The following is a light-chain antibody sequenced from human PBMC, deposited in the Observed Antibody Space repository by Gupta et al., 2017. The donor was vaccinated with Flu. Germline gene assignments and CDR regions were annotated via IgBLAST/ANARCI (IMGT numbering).Light chain of an antibody. CDR2: ENN. Sequence: KVNSSLPGSNIKHTNNYGYREQQAPRNAPELLIYENNKRPSGIPDRFSGSKSDTSATLGITGLQTGDEADYYCGTGDSSLSAWVFGGGTKLTVL. CDR1: NIKHTNNY. J-gene: IGLJ3*02. CDR3: GTGDSSLSAWV. V-gene: IGLV1-51*02.